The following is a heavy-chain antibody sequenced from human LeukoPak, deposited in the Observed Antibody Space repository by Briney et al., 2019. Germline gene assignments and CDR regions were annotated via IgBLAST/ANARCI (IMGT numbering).Heavy chain of an antibody. Sequence: SETLSLTCAVYGGSFSSYYWSWIRQPPGKGLEWIGSIYYSGSTYYNPSLKSRVTISVDTSKNQFSLKLSSVTAADTAVYYCARNPGGNSIDYWGQGTPVTVSS. V-gene: IGHV4-34*01. CDR3: ARNPGGNSIDY. CDR2: IYYSGST. D-gene: IGHD4-23*01. CDR1: GGSFSSYY. J-gene: IGHJ4*02.